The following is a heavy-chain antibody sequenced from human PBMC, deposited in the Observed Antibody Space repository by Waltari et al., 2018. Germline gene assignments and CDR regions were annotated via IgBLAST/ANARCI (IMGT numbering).Heavy chain of an antibody. CDR3: ARDRGRGLYLDA. CDR2: VLSTGKT. D-gene: IGHD2-15*01. CDR1: GDSVTSPNW. Sequence: QLQLQASGPGLVKPSGTLSHSCAVSGDSVTSPNWWSWVLQSPQRGLDWIGQVLSTGKTNYSPSFASRVTMSLAASNNQFSLKLTSATAADTAVYYCARDRGRGLYLDAWGPGTLVTVSP. J-gene: IGHJ5*02. V-gene: IGHV4-4*02.